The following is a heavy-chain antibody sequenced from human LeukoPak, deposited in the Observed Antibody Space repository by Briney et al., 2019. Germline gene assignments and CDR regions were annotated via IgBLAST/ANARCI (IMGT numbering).Heavy chain of an antibody. CDR3: ASPSYCSSTSCYKHPYYYYMDV. V-gene: IGHV3-11*01. Sequence: GSLRLSCAASGFTFSDYYMSWIRQAPGKGLEWVSYISSSGSTIYYADSVKGRFTIPRDNAKNSLYLQMNSLRAEDTAVYYCASPSYCSSTSCYKHPYYYYMDVWGKGTTVTVSS. CDR2: ISSSGSTI. J-gene: IGHJ6*03. D-gene: IGHD2-2*02. CDR1: GFTFSDYY.